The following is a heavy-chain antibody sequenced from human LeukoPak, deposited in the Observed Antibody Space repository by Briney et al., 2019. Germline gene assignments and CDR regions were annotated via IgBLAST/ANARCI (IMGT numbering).Heavy chain of an antibody. Sequence: PGGSLRLSCAASGFTFSTYSGNWIRQAPGKGLEWVSSISDDSNYIFYADSVKGRFTISRDNAKNSLYLQMNNLRAEDTAVYYCARSRPVDYWGQGTLVTVSS. J-gene: IGHJ4*02. CDR1: GFTFSTYS. CDR3: ARSRPVDY. CDR2: ISDDSNYI. V-gene: IGHV3-21*01.